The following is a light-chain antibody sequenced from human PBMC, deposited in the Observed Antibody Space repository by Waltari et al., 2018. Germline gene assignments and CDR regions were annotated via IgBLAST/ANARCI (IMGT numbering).Light chain of an antibody. J-gene: IGLJ2*01. CDR1: SSDVGGYNY. Sequence: QSALTQPASVSGSPGQSITISCTGTSSDVGGYNYVSWYQQHPGKAPKLLIYDVTIRPSGVSNRFSGSKSGYTASLTISGLQAEDDADYYCTSYTSSSTLVVFGGGTRLTVL. CDR3: TSYTSSSTLVV. V-gene: IGLV2-14*01. CDR2: DVT.